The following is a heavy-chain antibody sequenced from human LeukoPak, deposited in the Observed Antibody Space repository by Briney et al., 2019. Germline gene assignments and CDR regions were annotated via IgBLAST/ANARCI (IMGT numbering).Heavy chain of an antibody. V-gene: IGHV4-59*08. D-gene: IGHD3-10*01. Sequence: SETLSLTCTVSGGSISSYYWSWIRQPPGKGLEWIGYIYYSGSTNYNPSLKSRVTISVDTSKNQFSLKLSSVTAVDTAVYYCAASYGSGGPFDYWGQGTLVTVSS. CDR3: AASYGSGGPFDY. CDR2: IYYSGST. J-gene: IGHJ4*02. CDR1: GGSISSYY.